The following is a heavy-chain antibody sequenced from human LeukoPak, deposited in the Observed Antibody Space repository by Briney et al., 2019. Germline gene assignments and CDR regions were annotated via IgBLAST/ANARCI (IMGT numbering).Heavy chain of an antibody. Sequence: GGSLRLSCAASGFTFSSYSMNWVRQAPGKGLEWVSSISSSSSYIYYADSVKGRFTISRDNAKNSLYLQMNSLRAEDTAVYYCANSRWATVTPDNWFDPWGQGTLVTVSS. CDR1: GFTFSSYS. CDR3: ANSRWATVTPDNWFDP. J-gene: IGHJ5*02. V-gene: IGHV3-21*01. D-gene: IGHD4-17*01. CDR2: ISSSSSYI.